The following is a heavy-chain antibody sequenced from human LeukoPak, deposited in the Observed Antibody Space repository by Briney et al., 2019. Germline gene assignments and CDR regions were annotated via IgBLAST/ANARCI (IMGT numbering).Heavy chain of an antibody. CDR3: ARQRYTIDY. J-gene: IGHJ4*02. CDR2: IYYSGST. V-gene: IGHV4-39*01. Sequence: SETLSLTCTASGGSISSSSYYWGWIRQPPGKGLEWIGSIYYSGSTYYNPSLKSRVTISVDTSKNQFSLKLSSVTAADTAVYYCARQRYTIDYWGQGTLVTVSS. D-gene: IGHD1-14*01. CDR1: GGSISSSSYY.